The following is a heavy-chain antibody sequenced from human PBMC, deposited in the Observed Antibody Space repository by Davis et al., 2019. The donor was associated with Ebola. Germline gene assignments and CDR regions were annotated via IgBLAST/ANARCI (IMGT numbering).Heavy chain of an antibody. Sequence: ASVKVSCKASGYTFTSYDINWVRQATGQGLEWMGWMNPNSGNTGYAQKFQGRVTITADESTSTAYMELSSLRSEDTAVYYCARWGDGYQNWGQGTLVTVSS. J-gene: IGHJ4*02. CDR3: ARWGDGYQN. CDR1: GYTFTSYD. V-gene: IGHV1-8*01. D-gene: IGHD5-24*01. CDR2: MNPNSGNT.